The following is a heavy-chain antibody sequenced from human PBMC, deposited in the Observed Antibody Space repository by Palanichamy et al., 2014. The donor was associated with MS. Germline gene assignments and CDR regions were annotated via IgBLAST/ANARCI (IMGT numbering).Heavy chain of an antibody. Sequence: EVQLVESGEALFSLGGPVRLSCAASGFTFSSSWMHWVRQAPGKGLVWVSRIDTDGSSTSYADSVKGRFTISRDNAKNTLYLQMNSLRVEDTAVYYCAFRLRPGQGYYFDYWGQGTLVTVSS. D-gene: IGHD3-3*01. V-gene: IGHV3-74*01. CDR2: IDTDGSST. CDR3: AFRLRPGQGYYFDY. J-gene: IGHJ4*02. CDR1: GFTFSSSW.